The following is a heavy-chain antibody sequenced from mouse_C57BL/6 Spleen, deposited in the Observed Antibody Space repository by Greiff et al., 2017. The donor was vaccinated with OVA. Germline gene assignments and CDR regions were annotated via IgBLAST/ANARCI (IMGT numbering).Heavy chain of an antibody. CDR3: TSYYYGSSWYFDV. V-gene: IGHV6-3*01. CDR1: GFTFSNYW. D-gene: IGHD1-1*01. J-gene: IGHJ1*03. Sequence: EVQLVESGGGLVQPGGSMKLSCVASGFTFSNYWMNWVRQSPEKGLEWVAQIRLKSDNYATHYAESVKGRFTISRDDSKSSVYLQMNNLRAEDTGIYYCTSYYYGSSWYFDVWGTGTTVTVSS. CDR2: IRLKSDNYAT.